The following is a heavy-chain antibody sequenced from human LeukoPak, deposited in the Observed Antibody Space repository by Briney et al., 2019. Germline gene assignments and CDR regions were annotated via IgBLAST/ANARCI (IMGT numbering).Heavy chain of an antibody. J-gene: IGHJ4*02. CDR2: INSNSGDT. V-gene: IGHV1-2*02. Sequence: ASVKVSCEASGYTFDVYCIHWVRQAPGQGLEWMGCINSNSGDTNHAQKFQGRVTMTRDTSITTAYMELSSLRFDDPAVYYCARDRTSTWYGGIDYWGQGTLVTVSS. CDR1: GYTFDVYC. D-gene: IGHD6-13*01. CDR3: ARDRTSTWYGGIDY.